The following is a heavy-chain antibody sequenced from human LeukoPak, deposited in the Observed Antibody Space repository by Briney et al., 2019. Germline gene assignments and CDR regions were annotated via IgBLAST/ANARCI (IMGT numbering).Heavy chain of an antibody. Sequence: GGSLRLSCAASGFTFDDYGMSWVRQAPGKGLEWVSGINWNGGSTGYADSVKGRFTISRDNAKNSLYLQMNSLRAEDTALYYCARVVGGGPYYYYMDVWGKGTTVTVSS. V-gene: IGHV3-20*04. J-gene: IGHJ6*03. CDR3: ARVVGGGPYYYYMDV. CDR2: INWNGGST. CDR1: GFTFDDYG. D-gene: IGHD2-15*01.